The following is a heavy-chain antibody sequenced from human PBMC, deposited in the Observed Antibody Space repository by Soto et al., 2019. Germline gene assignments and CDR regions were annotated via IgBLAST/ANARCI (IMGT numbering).Heavy chain of an antibody. CDR2: SIPAFGTT. V-gene: IGHV1-69*01. Sequence: QVHVVQSGADVKKPGSSVKVTCKSFGGTFNSFGINWVRQAPGQGLEYMGGSIPAFGTTNFAQRFRDRVTLVADASTSTSYMELSSLTSDDTATYYCSIEVWGRGGHYLDSWGQGTLVTVSS. D-gene: IGHD7-27*01. CDR3: SIEVWGRGGHYLDS. CDR1: GGTFNSFG. J-gene: IGHJ4*02.